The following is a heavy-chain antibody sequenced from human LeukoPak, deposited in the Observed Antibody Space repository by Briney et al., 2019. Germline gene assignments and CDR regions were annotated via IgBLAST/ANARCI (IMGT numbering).Heavy chain of an antibody. Sequence: GGSLRLSCAVSGFTFSSYWMSWVRQAPGKGLEWVANIKQEGSEKTYVDSVKGRFTISRDNAQNSLYLQMNSLRAEDTAVYYCARDDPDSNYMDYWGQGTLVTVSS. CDR3: ARDDPDSNYMDY. CDR2: IKQEGSEK. D-gene: IGHD4-11*01. J-gene: IGHJ4*02. V-gene: IGHV3-7*03. CDR1: GFTFSSYW.